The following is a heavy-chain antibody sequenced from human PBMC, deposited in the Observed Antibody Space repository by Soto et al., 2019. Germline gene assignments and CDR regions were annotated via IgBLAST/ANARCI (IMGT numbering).Heavy chain of an antibody. J-gene: IGHJ6*03. Sequence: SETLSLTCAVYGGSFSGYYWSWIRQPPGKGLEWIGEINHSGSTNYNPSLKSRVTISVDTSKNQFSLKLSSVTAADTAVYYCARGPSAWVYYYYYMDVWGKGTTVTVSS. D-gene: IGHD7-27*01. CDR3: ARGPSAWVYYYYYMDV. V-gene: IGHV4-34*01. CDR2: INHSGST. CDR1: GGSFSGYY.